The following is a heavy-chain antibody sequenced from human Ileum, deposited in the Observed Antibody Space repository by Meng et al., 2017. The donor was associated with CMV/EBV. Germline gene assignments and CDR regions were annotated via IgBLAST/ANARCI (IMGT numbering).Heavy chain of an antibody. V-gene: IGHV3-23*01. D-gene: IGHD2-2*01. Sequence: GESLKISCAASGFTFTRYGMTWVRQAPGKGLEWVSGITTGGSTYYVDSVKGRFTISRDNSENTLYLQMNSLRVDDTAVYFCAKSSRQEYQLLLDFWGQGTLVTVSS. J-gene: IGHJ4*02. CDR1: GFTFTRYG. CDR3: AKSSRQEYQLLLDF. CDR2: ITTGGST.